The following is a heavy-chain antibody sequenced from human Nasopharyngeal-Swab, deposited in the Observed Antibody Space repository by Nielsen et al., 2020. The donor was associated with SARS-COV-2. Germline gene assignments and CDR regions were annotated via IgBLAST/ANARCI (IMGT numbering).Heavy chain of an antibody. CDR3: AREYSIFDYGSGRKYFDY. CDR2: INHSGST. D-gene: IGHD3-10*01. CDR1: GGSFSGYS. Sequence: GSLRLSCAVYGGSFSGYSWSWIRQAPGKGLEWIGEINHSGSTNYNRSLKSRAIISVDTSKNQFSLKLSSVTAADTAVYYCAREYSIFDYGSGRKYFDYWGQGTLVTVSS. V-gene: IGHV4-34*01. J-gene: IGHJ4*02.